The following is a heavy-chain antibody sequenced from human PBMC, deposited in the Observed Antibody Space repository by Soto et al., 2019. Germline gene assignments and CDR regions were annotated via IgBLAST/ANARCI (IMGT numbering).Heavy chain of an antibody. CDR3: VRGYTGYGNFDY. Sequence: GGSLRLFCEASGLTFSSSWMHWVRQAPGKGLVWVSRISIGGSETYYADSVKGRFTISRDNARNTLYLQMDSLRAKDTAVYFCVRGYTGYGNFDYWGQGALVTVSS. CDR1: GLTFSSSW. CDR2: ISIGGSET. J-gene: IGHJ4*02. V-gene: IGHV3-74*01. D-gene: IGHD5-12*01.